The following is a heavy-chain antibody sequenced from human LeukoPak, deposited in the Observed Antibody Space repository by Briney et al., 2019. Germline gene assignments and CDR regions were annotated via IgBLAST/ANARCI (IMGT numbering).Heavy chain of an antibody. J-gene: IGHJ5*02. CDR1: GGSISSGDYY. CDR3: ARDESSDYGFWSGYSRWFDP. Sequence: SETLSLTCTVSGGSISSGDYYWSWIRQPPGKGLEWIGYIYYSGSTYYNPSLKSRVTISVDTSKNQFSLKLSSVTAADTAVYYCARDESSDYGFWSGYSRWFDPWGQGTLVTVSS. V-gene: IGHV4-30-4*01. CDR2: IYYSGST. D-gene: IGHD3-3*01.